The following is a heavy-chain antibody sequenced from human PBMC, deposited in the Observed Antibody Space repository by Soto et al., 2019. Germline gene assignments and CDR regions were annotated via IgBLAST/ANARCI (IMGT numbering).Heavy chain of an antibody. J-gene: IGHJ4*02. V-gene: IGHV1-69*13. CDR3: ARNGVGGSYQFDY. CDR2: IIPIFGTA. D-gene: IGHD1-26*01. Sequence: ASVKVSCKASGGTFSSYAISWVRQAPGQGLEWMGGIIPIFGTANYAQKFQGRVTITADESTSTAYMELSSLRSEDTAVYYCARNGVGGSYQFDYWGQGTLVTVSS. CDR1: GGTFSSYA.